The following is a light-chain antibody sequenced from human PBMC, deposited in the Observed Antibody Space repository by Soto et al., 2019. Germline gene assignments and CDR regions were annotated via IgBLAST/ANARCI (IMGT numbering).Light chain of an antibody. CDR1: QSVSSSY. CDR3: QQYGSSPPYT. Sequence: EIVLTQSPGTLSLSPGERATLSCRASQSVSSSYLAWYQQKPGQAPRLLIYGASSRATGIPDGFSGSGSGTDFSLTISRLEPEDLAVYYCQQYGSSPPYTFGQWTKLEIK. V-gene: IGKV3-20*01. J-gene: IGKJ2*01. CDR2: GAS.